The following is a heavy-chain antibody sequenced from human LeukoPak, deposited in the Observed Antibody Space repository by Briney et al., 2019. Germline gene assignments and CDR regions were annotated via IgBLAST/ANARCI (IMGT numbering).Heavy chain of an antibody. V-gene: IGHV1-2*02. J-gene: IGHJ6*03. CDR3: ARDESATGRFYNYYYMDV. CDR2: INPTSGGT. D-gene: IGHD1-1*01. CDR1: GYTFTGYY. Sequence: ASVKVSCKASGYTFTGYYIHWVRQAPGQGLEWMGWINPTSGGTNYAQKFQGRVTMTRDTSISTAYMELSRLTSDDTALYYCARDESATGRFYNYYYMDVWGKGTTVTVSS.